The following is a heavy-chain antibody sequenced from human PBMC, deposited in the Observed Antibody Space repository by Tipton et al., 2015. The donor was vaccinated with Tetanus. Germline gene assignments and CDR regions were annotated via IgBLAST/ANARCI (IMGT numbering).Heavy chain of an antibody. CDR2: ISRSGTDI. J-gene: IGHJ4*02. Sequence: GSLRLSCAASGFTFSDYYLSWIRQAPGKGLEWLSYISRSGTDIHYADSVKGRFTVSRDNAKNSLYLQMNGLRVEDTAVYYCARDIDVPGTTLYFDYWGQGTLATVSS. V-gene: IGHV3-11*01. D-gene: IGHD1-1*01. CDR1: GFTFSDYY. CDR3: ARDIDVPGTTLYFDY.